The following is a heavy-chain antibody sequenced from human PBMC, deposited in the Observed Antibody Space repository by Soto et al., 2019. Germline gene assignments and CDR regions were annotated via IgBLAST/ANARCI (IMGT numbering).Heavy chain of an antibody. J-gene: IGHJ4*02. CDR3: ALGTRNSWTFDF. V-gene: IGHV1-69*01. Sequence: QVQVVQSGAEVKKPGSSVTVSCKASGGTFSNYAISWVRQAPGHGLEWVGVIIPLTETPVYAQTVQGKLTITADEITRAAYVELSSMRLGDTAVYYCALGTRNSWTFDFWGQGTLVTGSS. CDR1: GGTFSNYA. D-gene: IGHD6-13*01. CDR2: IIPLTETP.